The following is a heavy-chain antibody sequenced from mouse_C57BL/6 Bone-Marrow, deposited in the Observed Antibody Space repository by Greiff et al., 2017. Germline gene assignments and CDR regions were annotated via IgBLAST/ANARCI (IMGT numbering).Heavy chain of an antibody. CDR3: ARWGTVVASFDY. CDR1: GYTFTNYW. J-gene: IGHJ2*01. V-gene: IGHV1-63*01. D-gene: IGHD1-1*01. Sequence: QVQLQQSGAELVRPGTSVKMSCKASGYTFTNYWIGWAKQRPGHGLEWIGDIYPGGGYTNYNEKFKGKATLPAEKSSSTAYMQFSSLPSEDSAIYYCARWGTVVASFDYWGQGTTLTVSS. CDR2: IYPGGGYT.